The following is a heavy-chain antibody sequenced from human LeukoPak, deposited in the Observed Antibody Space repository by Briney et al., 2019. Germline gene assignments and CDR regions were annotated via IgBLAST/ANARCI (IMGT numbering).Heavy chain of an antibody. D-gene: IGHD3-22*01. Sequence: GGSLRLSCAASGFPFSSYWMHWVRQAPGKGLVWVSRIDSDGSTTSYADSVKGRFTISRDNAKNTLFLQMNSLRAEDTAAYYCARSVYDSGGYYRVLDYWGQGTLVTVSS. V-gene: IGHV3-74*01. CDR1: GFPFSSYW. J-gene: IGHJ4*02. CDR3: ARSVYDSGGYYRVLDY. CDR2: IDSDGSTT.